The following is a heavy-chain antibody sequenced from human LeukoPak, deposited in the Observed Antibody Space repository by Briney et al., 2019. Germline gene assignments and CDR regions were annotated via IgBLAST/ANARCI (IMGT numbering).Heavy chain of an antibody. CDR2: IWYDGSNK. Sequence: EWVAVIWYDGSNKYYADSVKGRFTISSDNSKNTLYLQMNSLRAEDTAVYYCARGQDYGMDVWGQGTTVTVSS. V-gene: IGHV3-33*01. J-gene: IGHJ6*02. CDR3: ARGQDYGMDV.